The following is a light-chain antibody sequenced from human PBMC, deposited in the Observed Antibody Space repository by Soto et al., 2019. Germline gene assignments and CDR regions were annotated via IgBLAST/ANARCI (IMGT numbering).Light chain of an antibody. V-gene: IGKV1-5*01. Sequence: DIQITQSPSTLSASVRDRVSSTCRASQSISSWLAWYQQKPGKAPKLLIYDASSLESGVPSRFSGNRSGTEFTLTISSLQSEDSAVYYCQQYNNWPVTSGGGAKVDI. CDR1: QSISSW. CDR3: QQYNNWPVT. J-gene: IGKJ4*01. CDR2: DAS.